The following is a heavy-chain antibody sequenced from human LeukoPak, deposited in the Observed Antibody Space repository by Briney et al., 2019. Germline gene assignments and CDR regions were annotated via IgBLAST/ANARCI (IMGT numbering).Heavy chain of an antibody. Sequence: ASVKVSCKASGYTFTGYYMHWVRQAPGQGLEWMGWINPNSGGTNYAQKFQGRVTMTRDTSISTAYMELSRLRSDDTAVYYCARVVVPAAPYFDYWGQGTLVTVSS. V-gene: IGHV1-2*02. J-gene: IGHJ4*02. CDR2: INPNSGGT. CDR3: ARVVVPAAPYFDY. CDR1: GYTFTGYY. D-gene: IGHD2-2*01.